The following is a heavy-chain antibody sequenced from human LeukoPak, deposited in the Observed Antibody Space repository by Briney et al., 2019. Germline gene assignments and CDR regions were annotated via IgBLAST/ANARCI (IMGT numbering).Heavy chain of an antibody. CDR3: ARGYSSGWPQPIDY. CDR1: GGSISSSSYY. Sequence: SETLSLTCTVSGGSISSSSYYWGWIRQPPGKGLEWSGSIYYSGSTYYNPSLKSRVAISVDTSKNQFSLKLSSVTAADTAVYYCARGYSSGWPQPIDYWGQGTLVTVSS. V-gene: IGHV4-39*07. D-gene: IGHD6-19*01. J-gene: IGHJ4*02. CDR2: IYYSGST.